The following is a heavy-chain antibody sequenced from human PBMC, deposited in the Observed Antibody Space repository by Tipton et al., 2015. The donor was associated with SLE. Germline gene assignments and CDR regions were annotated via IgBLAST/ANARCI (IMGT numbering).Heavy chain of an antibody. V-gene: IGHV1-69*05. J-gene: IGHJ6*02. D-gene: IGHD2-15*01. CDR2: IIPIFGTA. CDR3: ATGYCSGGSCRLYYYYYGMDV. Sequence: QLVQSGPEVKKPGSSVKVSCKTSGGTFSSYVISWVRQAPGQGLEWMGGIIPIFGTANYAQKFQGRVTITTDESTSTAYMELSSLRSEDTAVYYCATGYCSGGSCRLYYYYYGMDVWGQGTTVTVSS. CDR1: GGTFSSYV.